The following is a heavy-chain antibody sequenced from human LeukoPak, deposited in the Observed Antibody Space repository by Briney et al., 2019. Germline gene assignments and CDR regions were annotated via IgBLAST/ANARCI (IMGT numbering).Heavy chain of an antibody. D-gene: IGHD4-17*01. V-gene: IGHV3-9*01. Sequence: GGSLRLSCAASGFTFDDYAMHWVRQVPGKGLEWVSGVSWNSGSIGYADSVKGRFTISRDNAKNSLYLQMNSLRAEDTALYYCTKDIDGDYRFGVDFWGQGTLVTVSS. CDR1: GFTFDDYA. J-gene: IGHJ4*02. CDR2: VSWNSGSI. CDR3: TKDIDGDYRFGVDF.